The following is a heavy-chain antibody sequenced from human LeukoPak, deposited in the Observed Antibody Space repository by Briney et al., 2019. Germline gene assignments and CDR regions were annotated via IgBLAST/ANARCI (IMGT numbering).Heavy chain of an antibody. CDR3: ARAGATVVTPGDY. CDR1: GFSFRSYG. J-gene: IGHJ4*02. Sequence: GRSLRLSCAASGFSFRSYGMHWVRQAPGKGLEWVAVISSDEINEYYADSVKGRFTISRDNAKNSLYLQMNSLRAEDTAVYYCARAGATVVTPGDYWGQGTLVTVSS. D-gene: IGHD4-23*01. CDR2: ISSDEINE. V-gene: IGHV3-30*03.